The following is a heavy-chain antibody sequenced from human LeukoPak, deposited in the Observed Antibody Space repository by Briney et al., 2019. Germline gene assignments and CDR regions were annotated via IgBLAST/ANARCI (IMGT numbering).Heavy chain of an antibody. V-gene: IGHV7-4-1*02. CDR1: GYTFTSYA. CDR2: INTNTGNP. J-gene: IGHJ5*02. D-gene: IGHD3-22*01. Sequence: GASVKVSCKASGYTFTSYAMNWVRQAPGQGLEWMGWINTNTGNPTYAQGFTGRFVFSLDTSVSTAYLQISSLKAEDTAVYYCARDLRFHDPNYYYDSSGKDLWGQGTLVTVSS. CDR3: ARDLRFHDPNYYYDSSGKDL.